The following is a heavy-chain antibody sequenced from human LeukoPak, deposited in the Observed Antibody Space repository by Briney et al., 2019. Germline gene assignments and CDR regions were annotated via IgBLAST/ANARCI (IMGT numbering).Heavy chain of an antibody. J-gene: IGHJ5*02. D-gene: IGHD3-9*01. CDR1: GFTFSSYS. Sequence: GGSLRLSCAASGFTFSSYSMNWVRQAPGKGLEWVSYISSSSSTIYYADSVKGRFPISRDNAKNSLYLQMNSLRAEDTAVYYCARALRYFDWLSTSPEYNWFDPWGQGTLVTVSS. CDR3: ARALRYFDWLSTSPEYNWFDP. CDR2: ISSSSSTI. V-gene: IGHV3-48*01.